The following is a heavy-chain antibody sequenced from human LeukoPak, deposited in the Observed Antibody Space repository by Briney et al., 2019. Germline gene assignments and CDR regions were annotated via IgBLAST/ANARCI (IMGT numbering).Heavy chain of an antibody. CDR1: GFTFTSSA. CDR2: IVVGSGNT. D-gene: IGHD2-2*03. V-gene: IGHV1-58*01. Sequence: SVKVSCKASGFTFTSSAVQWVRQARGQRLEWIGWIVVGSGNTNYAQKFQERVTITRDMSTSTAYMELSSLRSEDTAVYYCARLDIVVVPAAMYFDYYYGMDVWGQGTTVTVSS. CDR3: ARLDIVVVPAAMYFDYYYGMDV. J-gene: IGHJ6*02.